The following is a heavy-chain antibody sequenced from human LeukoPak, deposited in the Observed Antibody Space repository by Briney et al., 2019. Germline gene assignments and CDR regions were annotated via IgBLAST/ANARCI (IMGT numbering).Heavy chain of an antibody. Sequence: SETLSLTCTVSGGSISSNCWSWIRQPPGKGLAWSGFVYYSGNTTYNPSLKSRVTTSVDTSKKKFSLKVSPVTAAETGSGSAPTLLYY. CDR1: GGSISSNC. V-gene: IGHV4-59*01. CDR3: PTLLYY. CDR2: VYYSGNT. D-gene: IGHD3-3*01. J-gene: IGHJ6*01.